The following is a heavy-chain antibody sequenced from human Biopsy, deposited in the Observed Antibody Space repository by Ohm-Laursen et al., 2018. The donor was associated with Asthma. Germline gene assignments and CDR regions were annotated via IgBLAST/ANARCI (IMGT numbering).Heavy chain of an antibody. J-gene: IGHJ4*02. Sequence: ASVKVSCKISGYSLTDLSMHWVRQAPGQGLEWVGGHDHEEGGTVNARRFQGRVTMTEDTSTDTAYMELSSLSSDDTAVYYCASDFPKDYVRYNFQFWGQGTLVTASS. CDR1: GYSLTDLS. D-gene: IGHD4-17*01. V-gene: IGHV1-24*01. CDR2: HDHEEGGT. CDR3: ASDFPKDYVRYNFQF.